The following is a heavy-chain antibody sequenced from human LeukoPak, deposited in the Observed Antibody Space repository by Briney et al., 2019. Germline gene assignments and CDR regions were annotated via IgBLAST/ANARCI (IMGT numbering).Heavy chain of an antibody. CDR1: GGSISSGGYY. V-gene: IGHV4-31*03. CDR3: ARDSEGGSFTIFDY. D-gene: IGHD1-26*01. Sequence: SQTLSLTCTVSGGSISSGGYYWSWIRQHPGKGLEWIGYIYYSGSTYYNPSLKSRVTISVDTSKNQFSLKLSSVTAADTAVYYCARDSEGGSFTIFDYWGQGTLVTVSS. J-gene: IGHJ4*02. CDR2: IYYSGST.